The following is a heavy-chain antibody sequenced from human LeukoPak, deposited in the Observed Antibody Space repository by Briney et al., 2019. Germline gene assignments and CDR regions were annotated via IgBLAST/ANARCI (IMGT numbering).Heavy chain of an antibody. D-gene: IGHD3-16*01. CDR3: ARYDFVARSLDS. CDR1: GGSISSFY. Sequence: SETLSLTCTVSGGSISSFYWSWIRQPPGKALEWIGYIYYSGSTNKNPSLKSRVTISVDTSKNQFSLKLSSVTAADTAVYYCARYDFVARSLDSWGQGALVTVSS. CDR2: IYYSGST. V-gene: IGHV4-59*01. J-gene: IGHJ4*02.